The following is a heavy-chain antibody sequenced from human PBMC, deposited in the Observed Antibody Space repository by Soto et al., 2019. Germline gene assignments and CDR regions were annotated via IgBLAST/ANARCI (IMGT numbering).Heavy chain of an antibody. CDR2: INPSGGST. D-gene: IGHD1-26*01. CDR1: GYTFTSYY. J-gene: IGHJ4*02. Sequence: QVQLVQSGAEVKKPGASVKVSCKASGYTFTSYYMHWVRQAPGQGLEWMGIINPSGGSTSYAQKFQGRVTMTRDTSTSTVYMELSSLRSEDTAVYYCARDFRSGLRYSGSYLPAYWGQGTLVTVSS. CDR3: ARDFRSGLRYSGSYLPAY. V-gene: IGHV1-46*01.